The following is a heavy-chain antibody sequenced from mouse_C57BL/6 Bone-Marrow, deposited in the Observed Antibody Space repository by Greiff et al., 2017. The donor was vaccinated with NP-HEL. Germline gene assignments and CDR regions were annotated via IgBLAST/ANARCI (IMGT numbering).Heavy chain of an antibody. CDR3: ARRYSNYGY. J-gene: IGHJ2*01. Sequence: QVQLKESGAELVKPGASVKLSCKASGYTFTSYWMHWVKQRPGQGLEWIGMIHPNSGSTNYNEKFKSKATLTVDKSSSTAYMQLSSLTSEDSAVYYCARRYSNYGYWGQGTTLTVSS. D-gene: IGHD2-5*01. V-gene: IGHV1-64*01. CDR1: GYTFTSYW. CDR2: IHPNSGST.